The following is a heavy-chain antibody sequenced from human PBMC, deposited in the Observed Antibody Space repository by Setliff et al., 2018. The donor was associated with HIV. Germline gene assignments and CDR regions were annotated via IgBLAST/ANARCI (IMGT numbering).Heavy chain of an antibody. CDR1: GGSFSGYY. CDR3: AKSASWDLRGWLH. D-gene: IGHD6-19*01. V-gene: IGHV3-23*01. CDR2: IGSSGGDT. Sequence: PSETLSLTCGVYGGSFSGYYWTWIRQPPGKGLEWVSAIGSSGGDTYYADSVKGRFTMSRDYSKNTIYLQMSSLRAEDSAVYYCAKSASWDLRGWLHWGQGTLVTVSS. J-gene: IGHJ4*02.